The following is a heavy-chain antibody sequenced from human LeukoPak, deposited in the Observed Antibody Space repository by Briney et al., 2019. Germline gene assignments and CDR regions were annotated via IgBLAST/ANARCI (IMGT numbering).Heavy chain of an antibody. Sequence: SETLSLTCTVSGGSISSYYWSWIRQPAGKGLEWIGRFYTSGSTYYNPSLKSRVTISVNTSKNQFSLKLSSVTAADTAVYYCARAGVLRFLEGYFDYWGQGTLVTVSS. CDR3: ARAGVLRFLEGYFDY. CDR1: GGSISSYY. J-gene: IGHJ4*02. V-gene: IGHV4-4*07. CDR2: FYTSGST. D-gene: IGHD3-3*01.